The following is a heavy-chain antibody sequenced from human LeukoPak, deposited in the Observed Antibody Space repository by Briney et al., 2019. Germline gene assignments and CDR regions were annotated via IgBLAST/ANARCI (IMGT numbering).Heavy chain of an antibody. D-gene: IGHD3-22*01. V-gene: IGHV4-59*01. Sequence: PSETLSLTCTVSGGSISSYYWNWIRQPPGKGLEWIGYNSNSGNTNVNPSLKSPLTMSIDTSKNQFSLRLNSVTAADTAVYYCARAGSGYSFDYWGQGRLVTVSS. J-gene: IGHJ4*02. CDR3: ARAGSGYSFDY. CDR1: GGSISSYY. CDR2: NSNSGNT.